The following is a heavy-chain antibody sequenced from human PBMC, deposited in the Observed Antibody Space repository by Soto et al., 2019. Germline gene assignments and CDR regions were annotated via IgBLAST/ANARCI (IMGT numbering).Heavy chain of an antibody. CDR2: IYYSGST. J-gene: IGHJ5*02. CDR1: GGSISSGGYY. V-gene: IGHV4-31*03. CDR3: ARAPGVYAIQGGWFDP. D-gene: IGHD2-8*01. Sequence: SETLSLTCTVSGGSISSGGYYWSWIRQHPGKGLEWIGYIYYSGSTYYNPSLKSRVTISVDKSKNQFSLKLSSVTAADTAVYYCARAPGVYAIQGGWFDPWGQGTLVTVSS.